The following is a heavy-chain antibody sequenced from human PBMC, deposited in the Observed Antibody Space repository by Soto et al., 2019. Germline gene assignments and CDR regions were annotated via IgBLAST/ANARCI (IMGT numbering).Heavy chain of an antibody. CDR2: ISSSINTI. Sequence: EVQLVEPGGGVVKPGGSLRLSCTASGFPFSRYGMNWVRQAPGKGLEWVSYISSSINTIYYADSVKGRFTISRDDAGSSVYLQMNSLRDDDTAVYFCARDRIVVIPAAPTWFDLWGQGALVIVS. D-gene: IGHD2-2*01. CDR1: GFPFSRYG. CDR3: ARDRIVVIPAAPTWFDL. V-gene: IGHV3-48*02. J-gene: IGHJ5*02.